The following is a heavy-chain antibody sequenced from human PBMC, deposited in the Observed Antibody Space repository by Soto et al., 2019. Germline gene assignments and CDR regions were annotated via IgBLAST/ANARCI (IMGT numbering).Heavy chain of an antibody. V-gene: IGHV4-59*01. Sequence: SETLSLTCTVSGGSISSYCWSWIRQPPGKGLEWIGYIYYSGSTNYNPSLKSRVTISVDTSKNQFSLKLSSVTAADTAVYYCARVRTGYSYVYYYYGMDVWGQGTTVTVSS. D-gene: IGHD5-18*01. CDR2: IYYSGST. J-gene: IGHJ6*02. CDR1: GGSISSYC. CDR3: ARVRTGYSYVYYYYGMDV.